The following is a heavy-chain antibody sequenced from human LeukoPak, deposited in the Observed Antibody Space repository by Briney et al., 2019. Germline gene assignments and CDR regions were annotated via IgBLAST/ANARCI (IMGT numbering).Heavy chain of an antibody. CDR3: ARGGQPLLGNWFDP. D-gene: IGHD2-21*02. J-gene: IGHJ5*02. CDR2: IYYKGNT. V-gene: IGHV4-39*01. CDR1: GGSVSSRSSY. Sequence: SETLSLTCTVSGGSVSSRSSYWGWIRQSPGKGLEWIGSIYYKGNTYLNPSLKSRLSISEDTSKNQFSMKLNSVTAADTAVYYCARGGQPLLGNWFDPWGRGTLVTVSS.